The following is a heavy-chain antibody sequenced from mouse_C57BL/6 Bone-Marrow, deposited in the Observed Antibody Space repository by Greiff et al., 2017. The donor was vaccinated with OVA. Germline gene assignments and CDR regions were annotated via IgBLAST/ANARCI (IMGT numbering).Heavy chain of an antibody. J-gene: IGHJ3*01. CDR2: IDPSDGYT. Sequence: QVQLQQPGAELVKPGASVKLSCKASGYTFTSYWIQWVKQRPGQGLEWIGEIDPSDGYTNYNQKFKGKAAVTVDTSSSTANMQLSSLTSEDSAVYYCAGWEMAYWGQGTLVTVSA. CDR1: GYTFTSYW. CDR3: AGWEMAY. V-gene: IGHV1-50*01. D-gene: IGHD4-1*01.